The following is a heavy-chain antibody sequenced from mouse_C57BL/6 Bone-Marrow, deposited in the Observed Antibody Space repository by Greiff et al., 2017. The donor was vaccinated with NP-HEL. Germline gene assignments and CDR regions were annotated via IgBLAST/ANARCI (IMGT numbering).Heavy chain of an antibody. V-gene: IGHV1-80*01. CDR2: IYPGDGAT. CDR1: GYEFSNYW. J-gene: IGHJ3*01. Sequence: QVQLQQSGAELVKPGASVKISCKASGYEFSNYWMNWVKQRPGKGLEWIGQIYPGDGATQYTGKFKDKATLTADTSSSTAYMQLSRLTSEDSAVYFCARGAYWGQGTLVTVSA. CDR3: ARGAY.